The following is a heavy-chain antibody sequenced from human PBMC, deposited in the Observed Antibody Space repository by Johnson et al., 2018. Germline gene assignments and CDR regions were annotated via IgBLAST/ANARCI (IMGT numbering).Heavy chain of an antibody. D-gene: IGHD3-22*01. CDR1: GFTFSSYA. CDR2: ISSSSSYI. CDR3: ASHRRYYDSSGRLLRH. V-gene: IGHV3-21*01. J-gene: IGHJ1*01. Sequence: VQLVESGGGLVQPGGSLRLSCAASGFTFSSYAMRWVRQAPGKGLEWVSSISSSSSYIYYADSVQGRFTIARDNAKNSLYLQMNNLRAEDTAGYYCASHRRYYDSSGRLLRHWGQGTLVTVSS.